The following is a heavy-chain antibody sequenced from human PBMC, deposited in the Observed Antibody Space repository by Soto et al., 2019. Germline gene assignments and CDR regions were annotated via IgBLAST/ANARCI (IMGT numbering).Heavy chain of an antibody. CDR1: GGSISSSSYY. V-gene: IGHV4-39*07. Sequence: SETLSLTCTVSGGSISSSSYYWGWIRQPPGKGLEWIGSIYYSGSTNYNPSLKSRVTISVDTSKNQFSLKLSSVTAADTAVYYCARDGLIFGTDYYFDYWGQGTLVTVSS. D-gene: IGHD2-21*01. CDR3: ARDGLIFGTDYYFDY. CDR2: IYYSGST. J-gene: IGHJ4*02.